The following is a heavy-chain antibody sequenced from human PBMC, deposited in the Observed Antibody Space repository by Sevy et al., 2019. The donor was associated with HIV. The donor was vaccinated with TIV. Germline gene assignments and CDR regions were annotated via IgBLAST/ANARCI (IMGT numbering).Heavy chain of an antibody. CDR1: GFTFSDYY. J-gene: IGHJ4*02. CDR2: IRNNANSYTT. D-gene: IGHD2-21*01. Sequence: GESLKISCAASGFTFSDYYMDWVRQAPGKGLEWVGRIRNNANSYTTDFAASVKGRFTISRDDSKNSLYLQMHSLKTDETAKYYCARVMRRILWWSLDSWGQGTLVTVSS. V-gene: IGHV3-72*01. CDR3: ARVMRRILWWSLDS.